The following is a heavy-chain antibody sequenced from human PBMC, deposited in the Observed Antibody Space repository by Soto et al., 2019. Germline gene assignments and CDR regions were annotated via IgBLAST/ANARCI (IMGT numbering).Heavy chain of an antibody. CDR1: GGSISSGDYY. CDR2: IYYSGST. D-gene: IGHD3-10*01. J-gene: IGHJ4*02. V-gene: IGHV4-30-4*01. Sequence: SETLSLTCTVSGGSISSGDYYWSWIRQPPGKGLEWIGYIYYSGSTYYNPSLKSRVTISVDTSKNQFSLKLSSVTAADTAVYYCARVGTMVRGVIIGSAFDYWGQGTLVTVSS. CDR3: ARVGTMVRGVIIGSAFDY.